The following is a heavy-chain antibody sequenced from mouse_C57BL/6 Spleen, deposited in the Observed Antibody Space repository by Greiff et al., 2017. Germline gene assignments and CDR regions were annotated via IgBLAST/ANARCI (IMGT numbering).Heavy chain of an antibody. CDR1: GYAFSSSW. CDR3: AGATVVVDY. J-gene: IGHJ2*01. CDR2: IYPGDGDT. D-gene: IGHD1-1*01. V-gene: IGHV1-82*01. Sequence: VQLQQSGPELVKPGASVKISCKASGYAFSSSWMNWVKQRPGKGLERIGRIYPGDGDTNYNGKFKGKATLTADKSSSTAYMQLSSLTSEDSAVYFCAGATVVVDYWGQGTTLTVSS.